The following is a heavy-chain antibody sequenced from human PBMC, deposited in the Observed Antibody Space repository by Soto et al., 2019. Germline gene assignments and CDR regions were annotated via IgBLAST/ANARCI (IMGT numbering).Heavy chain of an antibody. CDR1: GGSGGSFSCYY. Sequence: QVQLQQWGAGLLNPSETLSLTCAVYGGSGGSFSCYYWSWIRQPPGKGLGWIGENNQSGSNNYTPSHKTRVPISVATSKNQFCLKLRSVTAADTAVYYCARHIYDSSGYYHYYYGMEVCGQGTTVTVSS. CDR3: ARHIYDSSGYYHYYYGMEV. D-gene: IGHD3-22*01. CDR2: NNQSGSN. J-gene: IGHJ6*02. V-gene: IGHV4-34*01.